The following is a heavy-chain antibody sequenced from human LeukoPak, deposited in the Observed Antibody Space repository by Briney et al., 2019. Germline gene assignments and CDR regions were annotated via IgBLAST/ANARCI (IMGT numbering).Heavy chain of an antibody. J-gene: IGHJ4*02. CDR3: ARAPNGGLPGAF. CDR1: GYTFTIYY. Sequence: ASVKVSCKTSGYTFTIYYIHWLRQAPGQGLKWMGMINPIAGTTTYAQQFRGRLTVTRDTSTSTVYMDLRSLRYADTAVYYCARAPNGGLPGAFWGQGTLVTVSS. CDR2: INPIAGTT. D-gene: IGHD3-16*01. V-gene: IGHV1-46*01.